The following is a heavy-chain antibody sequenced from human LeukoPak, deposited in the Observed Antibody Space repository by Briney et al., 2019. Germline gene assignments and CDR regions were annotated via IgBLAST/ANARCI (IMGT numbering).Heavy chain of an antibody. V-gene: IGHV3-21*01. D-gene: IGHD6-13*01. Sequence: PGGSLRLSCAASGFTFSSYSMNWVRQAPGKGLEWVSSISSSSSYIYYADSVKGRFTISRDNAKNSLYLQMNSLRAEDTAVYYCARGGYSSSWYIYSPPLGFDYWGQGTLVTVSS. CDR2: ISSSSSYI. CDR3: ARGGYSSSWYIYSPPLGFDY. CDR1: GFTFSSYS. J-gene: IGHJ4*02.